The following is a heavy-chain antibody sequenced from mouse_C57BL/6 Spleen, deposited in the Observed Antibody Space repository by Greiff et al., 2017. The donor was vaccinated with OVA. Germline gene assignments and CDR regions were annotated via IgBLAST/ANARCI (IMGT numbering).Heavy chain of an antibody. J-gene: IGHJ2*01. Sequence: QVQLQQSGPGLVQPSQSLSITCTVSGFSLTSYGVHWVRQSPGKGLEWLGVIWSGGSTDYNAAFISRLSISKDNSKSQVFFKMNSLRADDTAIYYCARNWGYWGQGTTLTVSS. CDR2: IWSGGST. CDR3: ARNWGY. CDR1: GFSLTSYG. V-gene: IGHV2-2*01.